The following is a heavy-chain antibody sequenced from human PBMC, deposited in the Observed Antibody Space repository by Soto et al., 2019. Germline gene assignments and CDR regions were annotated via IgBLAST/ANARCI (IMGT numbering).Heavy chain of an antibody. CDR1: GFTFSSYA. D-gene: IGHD1-7*01. V-gene: IGHV3-23*01. J-gene: IGHJ4*02. Sequence: GGSLRLSCAASGFTFSSYAMSWVRQAPGKGLEWVSAISGSGGSTYYADSVKGRFTISRDNSKNTLYLQMNSLRAEDTAVYYCARGVDNRTYGYDYWGQGTLVTLSS. CDR3: ARGVDNRTYGYDY. CDR2: ISGSGGST.